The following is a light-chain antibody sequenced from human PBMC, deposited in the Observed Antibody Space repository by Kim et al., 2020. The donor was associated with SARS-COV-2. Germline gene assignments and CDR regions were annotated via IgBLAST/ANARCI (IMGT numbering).Light chain of an antibody. CDR2: DAS. J-gene: IGKJ4*01. CDR3: QHYHDLPLT. CDR1: QDISDS. Sequence: DIQLTQSPSSLSASVGHRVTITCQESQDISDSLNWYQHKPGKAPKLLIYDASNLERGDPSRFSGGGSGTDFSFTISSLQPEDIATYYCQHYHDLPLTFGGGTKVDIK. V-gene: IGKV1-33*01.